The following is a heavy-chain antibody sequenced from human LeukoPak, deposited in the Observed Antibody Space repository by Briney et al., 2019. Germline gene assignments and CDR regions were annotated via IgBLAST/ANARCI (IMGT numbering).Heavy chain of an antibody. CDR2: INHSGST. Sequence: SETLSLTCAVYGESFSGYYWSWIRQPPGKGLEWIGEINHSGSTNYNPSLKSRVTISVDTSKNQFSLKLSSVTAADTAVYYCADLYCGGDCYDDYWGQGTLVAVSS. J-gene: IGHJ4*02. CDR3: ADLYCGGDCYDDY. D-gene: IGHD2-21*01. V-gene: IGHV4-34*01. CDR1: GESFSGYY.